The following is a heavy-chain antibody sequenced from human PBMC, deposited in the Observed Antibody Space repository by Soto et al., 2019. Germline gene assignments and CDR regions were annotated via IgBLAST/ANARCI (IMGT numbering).Heavy chain of an antibody. V-gene: IGHV3-23*01. J-gene: IGHJ4*02. Sequence: PGGSLRLSCAASGFTFSSYAMSWVRQAPGKGLEWVSAISGSGGSTYYADSVKGRFTIPRDNSKNTLYLQMNSLRAEDTAVYYCAKDRGRPNAHRWQPRPAWAFDYWGQGTLVTVSS. CDR2: ISGSGGST. D-gene: IGHD3-10*01. CDR1: GFTFSSYA. CDR3: AKDRGRPNAHRWQPRPAWAFDY.